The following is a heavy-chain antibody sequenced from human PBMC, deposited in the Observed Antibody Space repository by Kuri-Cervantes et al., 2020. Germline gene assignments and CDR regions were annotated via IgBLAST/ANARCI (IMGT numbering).Heavy chain of an antibody. Sequence: GESLKISCAASGFTFSSYAMHWVRRAPGKGLEWVAVISYDGSNKYYADSVKGRFTISRDNSKNTLYLQMNSLRAEDTAVYYCARDYDFWGLFDYWGQGTLVTVSS. CDR2: ISYDGSNK. CDR1: GFTFSSYA. J-gene: IGHJ4*02. V-gene: IGHV3-30-3*01. D-gene: IGHD3-3*01. CDR3: ARDYDFWGLFDY.